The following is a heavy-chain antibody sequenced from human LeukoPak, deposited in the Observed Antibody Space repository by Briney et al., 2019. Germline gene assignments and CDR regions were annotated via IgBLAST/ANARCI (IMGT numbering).Heavy chain of an antibody. J-gene: IGHJ6*04. D-gene: IGHD6-13*01. V-gene: IGHV1-2*02. Sequence: ASVKVSCKASGYTFTGYYMHWVRQAPGQGLEWMGWINPNSGGTNYAQKFQGRVTMTRDTSISTAYMELSRLRSDDTAVYYCARVSPTTSRSYSSSWYEGMDVWGKGTTVTVSS. CDR1: GYTFTGYY. CDR2: INPNSGGT. CDR3: ARVSPTTSRSYSSSWYEGMDV.